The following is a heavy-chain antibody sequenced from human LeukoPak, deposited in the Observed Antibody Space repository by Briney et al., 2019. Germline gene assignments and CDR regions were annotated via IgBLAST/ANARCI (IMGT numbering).Heavy chain of an antibody. V-gene: IGHV1-46*01. CDR1: GYTFTSYY. Sequence: EASVKVSCKASGYTFTSYYMHWVRQAPGQGLEWMGIINPSGGSTSYAQKFQGRVTMTRDTSTSTVYMELSSLRSEDTAVYYCARDGTYSSSSVNAFDIWGQGTMVTVSS. D-gene: IGHD6-6*01. CDR3: ARDGTYSSSSVNAFDI. J-gene: IGHJ3*02. CDR2: INPSGGST.